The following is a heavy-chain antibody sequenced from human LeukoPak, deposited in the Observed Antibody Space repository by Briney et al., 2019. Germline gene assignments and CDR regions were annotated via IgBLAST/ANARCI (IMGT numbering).Heavy chain of an antibody. V-gene: IGHV3-74*03. CDR3: AGPSGVGAFDI. Sequence: GGSLRLSCAASGFTFSSHWMHWVRQGPGKGLVWVSRISSDGRSTEYADSVKGRFTIPRDNAKNTVYLQMNSLRVDDTAVYYCAGPSGVGAFDIWGQGTKVTVSS. CDR2: ISSDGRST. CDR1: GFTFSSHW. J-gene: IGHJ3*02.